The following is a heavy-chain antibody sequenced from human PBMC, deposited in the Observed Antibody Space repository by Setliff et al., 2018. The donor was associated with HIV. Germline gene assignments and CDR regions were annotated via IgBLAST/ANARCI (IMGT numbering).Heavy chain of an antibody. J-gene: IGHJ6*02. Sequence: TSETLSLTCTVSGGSISSHYWSWIRQPPGKVLEWIGSIYSSGSTNYNPSLKSRVTMSVDTSKNQFSLKLRSVTAADTAVFYCARVKYSYAQGFYYGMDVWGQGTTVTVSS. CDR1: GGSISSHY. CDR2: IYSSGST. V-gene: IGHV4-59*11. CDR3: ARVKYSYAQGFYYGMDV. D-gene: IGHD5-18*01.